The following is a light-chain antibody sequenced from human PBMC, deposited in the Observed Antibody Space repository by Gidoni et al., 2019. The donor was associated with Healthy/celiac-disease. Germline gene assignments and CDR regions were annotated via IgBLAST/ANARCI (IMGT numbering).Light chain of an antibody. CDR3: QQRSNWPLT. J-gene: IGKJ4*01. CDR1: QSVSSY. Sequence: EIVLTQSPATLSLSPGERAILSCRASQSVSSYLAWYQRKPGQAPRLLIYDASNRATGIPARFSGSGPGTDFTLTISSLEPEDFAVYYCQQRSNWPLTFGGGTKVEIK. CDR2: DAS. V-gene: IGKV3-11*01.